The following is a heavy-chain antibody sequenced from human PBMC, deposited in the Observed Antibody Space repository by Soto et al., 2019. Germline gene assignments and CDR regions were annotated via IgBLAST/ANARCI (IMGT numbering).Heavy chain of an antibody. CDR2: IYHSGST. J-gene: IGHJ4*02. V-gene: IGHV4-30-2*01. Sequence: QLQLQESGSGLVKPSQTLSLTCAVSGGSISSGGYSWSWIRQPPGKGLEWIGYIYHSGSTYYNPSLKGRVTIXVXRXQNQFSLKLSSVTAADTAVYYCASSHAGAHITAAVHWGQGTLVTVSS. CDR3: ASSHAGAHITAAVH. D-gene: IGHD6-13*01. CDR1: GGSISSGGYS.